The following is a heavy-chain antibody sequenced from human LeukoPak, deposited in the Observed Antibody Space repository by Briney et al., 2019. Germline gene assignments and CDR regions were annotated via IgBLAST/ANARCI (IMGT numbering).Heavy chain of an antibody. CDR2: IYYSGST. CDR1: IDSFTNYY. V-gene: IGHV4-34*01. Sequence: SETLSLTCAVYIDSFTNYYWNWIRQPPGKGLEWIGSIYYSGSTYYNPSLKSRVTISVDTSKNQFSLKLSSVTAADTAVYYCARLRRYYYDSSGPYNWFDPWGQGTLVTVSS. J-gene: IGHJ5*02. CDR3: ARLRRYYYDSSGPYNWFDP. D-gene: IGHD3-22*01.